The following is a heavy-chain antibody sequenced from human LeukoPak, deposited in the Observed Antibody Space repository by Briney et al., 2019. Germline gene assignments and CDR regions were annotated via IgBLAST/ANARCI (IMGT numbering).Heavy chain of an antibody. V-gene: IGHV1-2*02. CDR2: INPNSGGT. D-gene: IGHD5-12*01. CDR1: GYTFTGYY. CDR3: ARDSGYSGCDLTIYGMDV. J-gene: IGHJ6*02. Sequence: GASVKVSCKAPGYTFTGYYMHWVRQAPGQGLEWMGWINPNSGGTNYAQKFQGRVTMTRDTSISTAYMELSRLRSDDTAVYYCARDSGYSGCDLTIYGMDVWGQGTTVTVSS.